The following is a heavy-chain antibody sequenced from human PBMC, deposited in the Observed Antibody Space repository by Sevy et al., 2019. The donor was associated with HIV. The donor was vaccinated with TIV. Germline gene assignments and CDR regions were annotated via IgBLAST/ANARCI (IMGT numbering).Heavy chain of an antibody. V-gene: IGHV3-23*01. Sequence: GGSLRLSCAASGFTFSSYAMSWVRQAPGKGLEWVSAISGSGGSTYYTDSVKGRFTISRDNSKNTLYLQMNSLRAEDTAVYYCARQNFQGYQLLQNGGGADYWDQGTLVTVSS. D-gene: IGHD2-2*01. J-gene: IGHJ4*02. CDR3: ARQNFQGYQLLQNGGGADY. CDR1: GFTFSSYA. CDR2: ISGSGGST.